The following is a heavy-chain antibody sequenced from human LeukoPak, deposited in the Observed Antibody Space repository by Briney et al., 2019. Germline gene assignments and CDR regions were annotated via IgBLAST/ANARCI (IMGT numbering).Heavy chain of an antibody. V-gene: IGHV1-2*02. Sequence: ASVKVSCKASGYTFTGYYMHWVRQAPGQGLEWMGWINPSSGGTNYAQKFQGRVTVTRDTSISTAYMELSSLRSDDTAVYYCARVNGYSSGWYYFDYWGQGTLVTVSS. D-gene: IGHD6-19*01. CDR2: INPSSGGT. CDR1: GYTFTGYY. CDR3: ARVNGYSSGWYYFDY. J-gene: IGHJ4*02.